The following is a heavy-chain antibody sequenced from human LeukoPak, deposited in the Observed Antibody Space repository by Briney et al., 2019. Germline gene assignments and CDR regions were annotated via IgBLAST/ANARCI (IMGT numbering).Heavy chain of an antibody. V-gene: IGHV1-18*04. CDR1: GYTFTGYY. Sequence: ASVKVSCKASGYTFTGYYMHWVRQAPGQGLEWMGWISAHNGNTNYARKLQGRVTMTTDTSTSTAYMELRSLRSDDTAVYYCARDSVDSSGFPDYWGQGTLVTVSS. D-gene: IGHD3-22*01. CDR2: ISAHNGNT. J-gene: IGHJ4*02. CDR3: ARDSVDSSGFPDY.